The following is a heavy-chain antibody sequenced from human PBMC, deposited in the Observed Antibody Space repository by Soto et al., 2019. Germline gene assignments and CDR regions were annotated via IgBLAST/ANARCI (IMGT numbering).Heavy chain of an antibody. CDR1: GFTFTSYI. J-gene: IGHJ4*02. CDR2: ISGNARTI. Sequence: PGGSLTLSCAASGFTFTSYIVNWLRQAPGKGLEWLSFISGNARTIYYADSVKGRFTVSRDNAKNSIYLQMNSLRDEDTAVYYCARDDVPGIAAAFGYWGQGTLVTVSS. CDR3: ARDDVPGIAAAFGY. D-gene: IGHD6-13*01. V-gene: IGHV3-48*02.